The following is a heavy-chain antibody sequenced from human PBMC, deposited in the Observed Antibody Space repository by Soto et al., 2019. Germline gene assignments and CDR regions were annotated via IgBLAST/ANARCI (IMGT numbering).Heavy chain of an antibody. CDR2: IDPRDSYT. CDR3: AREKSDLELFNWLDP. J-gene: IGHJ5*02. Sequence: EESLKISCEASGYSFTTYWISWVRQMPGKGLEWMGAIDPRDSYTKYSPSFQGHVTISVDKSISTAYLQWNSLKASDTAIYYCAREKSDLELFNWLDPWGQGTLVTAPQ. CDR1: GYSFTTYW. V-gene: IGHV5-10-1*01. D-gene: IGHD1-7*01.